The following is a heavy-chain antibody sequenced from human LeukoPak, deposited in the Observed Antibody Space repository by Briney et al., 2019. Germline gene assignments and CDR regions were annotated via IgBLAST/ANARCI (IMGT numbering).Heavy chain of an antibody. D-gene: IGHD3-22*01. CDR1: GGSFSGYY. J-gene: IGHJ4*02. CDR2: INHSGST. CDR3: ARGWGDYYDSSGYYHSLNFDY. V-gene: IGHV4-34*01. Sequence: SETLSPTCAVYGGSFSGYYWSWIRQPPGKGLEWIGEINHSGSTNYNPSLKSRVTISVDTSKNQFSLKLSSVTAADTAVYYCARGWGDYYDSSGYYHSLNFDYWGQGTLVTVSS.